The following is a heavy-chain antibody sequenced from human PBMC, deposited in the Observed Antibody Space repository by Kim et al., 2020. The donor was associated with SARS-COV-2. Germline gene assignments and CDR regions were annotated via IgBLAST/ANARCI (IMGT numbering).Heavy chain of an antibody. Sequence: GGSLRLSCAASGFTFSSYAMSWVRQAPGKGLEWVSAISGSGGSTYYADSVKGRFTISRDNSKNTLYLQMNSLRAEDTAVYYCAAPARTKRKYYYYYGMDVWGQGTTVTVSS. D-gene: IGHD6-13*01. CDR3: AAPARTKRKYYYYYGMDV. V-gene: IGHV3-23*01. J-gene: IGHJ6*02. CDR2: ISGSGGST. CDR1: GFTFSSYA.